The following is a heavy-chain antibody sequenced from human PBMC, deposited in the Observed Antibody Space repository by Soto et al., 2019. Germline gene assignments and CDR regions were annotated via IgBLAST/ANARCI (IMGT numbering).Heavy chain of an antibody. D-gene: IGHD4-17*01. CDR1: GFTFSSYG. J-gene: IGHJ4*01. V-gene: IGHV3-33*01. CDR2: IWYDGSKK. Sequence: QVQLVESGGGVVQPGRSLRLACAASGFTFSSYGMQWVRQAPGTGLEWVAVIWYDGSKKYYEDSVKGRFTISRDDSKNTLYLQMNSLRVEDTAVYYCVRDPGTVTPYFDLWGQGTLVTVSS. CDR3: VRDPGTVTPYFDL.